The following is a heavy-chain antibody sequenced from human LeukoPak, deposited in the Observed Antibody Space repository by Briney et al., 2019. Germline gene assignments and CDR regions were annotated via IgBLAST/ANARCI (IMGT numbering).Heavy chain of an antibody. D-gene: IGHD2-2*01. CDR1: GGTFSSYA. CDR3: ARGVVVVPAANGADRYYYYYYYMDV. J-gene: IGHJ6*03. CDR2: IIPIFGTA. Sequence: ASVKVSCKASGGTFSSYAISWVRQAPGQGLEWMGGIIPIFGTANYAQKFQGRVTITADESTSTAYMELSSLRSEDTAVYYCARGVVVVPAANGADRYYYYYYYMDVWGKGTTVTVSS. V-gene: IGHV1-69*13.